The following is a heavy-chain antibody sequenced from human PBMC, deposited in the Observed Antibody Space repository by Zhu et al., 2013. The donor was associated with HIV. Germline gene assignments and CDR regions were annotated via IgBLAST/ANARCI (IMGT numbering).Heavy chain of an antibody. Sequence: QVQLVQSGAEVKKPGASVKVSCKASGYTFTSYGISWVRQAPGQGLEWMGWISAYNGNTNYAQKLQGRVTMTTDTSTSTAYMELRSLRSDDTAVYYCARDKLPYDSSGYNYYFDYWGQGTLVTVSS. CDR3: ARDKLPYDSSGYNYYFDY. CDR2: ISAYNGNT. J-gene: IGHJ4*02. D-gene: IGHD3-22*01. V-gene: IGHV1-18*01. CDR1: GYTFTSYG.